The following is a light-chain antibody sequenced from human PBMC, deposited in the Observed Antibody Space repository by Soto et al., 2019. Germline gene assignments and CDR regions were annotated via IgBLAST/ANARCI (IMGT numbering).Light chain of an antibody. V-gene: IGLV2-14*01. CDR2: DVS. J-gene: IGLJ1*01. Sequence: QSVLTQPASVSGSPGQSITISCTGTSSDVGVSNYVSWYQQLPGKAPKLMIYDVSDRPSGVSNRFSGSKSGNTASLTISGLQAEDEADYYCSPYTCTSLYVFGTGTKVTV. CDR3: SPYTCTSLYV. CDR1: SSDVGVSNY.